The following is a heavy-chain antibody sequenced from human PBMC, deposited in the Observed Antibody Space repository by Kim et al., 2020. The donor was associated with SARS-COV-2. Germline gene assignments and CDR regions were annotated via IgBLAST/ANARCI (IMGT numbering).Heavy chain of an antibody. CDR1: GGSISGYY. Sequence: SETLSLTCTVSGGSISGYYWSWLRQPAGKGLEWIGHIHTSENTNYNPSLKSRVTMSVDTSKNRISLTLSSVTAADTAVYYCASRYCGGDCLSGDYYYGMDDWGQGTTVTVSS. CDR3: ASRYCGGDCLSGDYYYGMDD. V-gene: IGHV4-4*07. J-gene: IGHJ6*02. D-gene: IGHD2-21*02. CDR2: IHTSENT.